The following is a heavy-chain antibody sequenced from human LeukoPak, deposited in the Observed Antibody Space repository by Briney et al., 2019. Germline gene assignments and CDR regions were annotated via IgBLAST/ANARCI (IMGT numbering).Heavy chain of an antibody. CDR2: ISGDGGST. CDR1: GFTFSSYS. J-gene: IGHJ4*02. D-gene: IGHD6-19*01. V-gene: IGHV3-43*02. Sequence: KTGGSLRLSCAASGFTFSSYSMNWVRQAPGKGLEWVSLISGDGGSTFYADSVRGRFTISRDNTRKSLSLQMSSLRSEDTALYYCARESETSGWYDYWGQGTLVTVSS. CDR3: ARESETSGWYDY.